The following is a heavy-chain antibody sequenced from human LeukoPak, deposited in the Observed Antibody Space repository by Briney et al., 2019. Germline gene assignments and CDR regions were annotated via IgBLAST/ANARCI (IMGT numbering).Heavy chain of an antibody. CDR2: INTYNGNI. CDR3: ARAYCSSNSCHRHHFDY. J-gene: IGHJ4*02. D-gene: IGHD2-2*01. V-gene: IGHV1-18*01. CDR1: GYTFISYG. Sequence: GASVKVSCKASGYTFISYGISWVRQAPGQGLEWMGWINTYNGNINYAQKLQGRVTMTTDTSTSTAYMELRSLRSDDTAVYYCARAYCSSNSCHRHHFDYWGQGTLVTVSS.